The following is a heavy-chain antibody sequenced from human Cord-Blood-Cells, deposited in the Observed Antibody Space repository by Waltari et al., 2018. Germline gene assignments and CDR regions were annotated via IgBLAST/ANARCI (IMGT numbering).Heavy chain of an antibody. D-gene: IGHD2-21*01. CDR2: IIPIFGTA. CDR1: GGTFSRYA. V-gene: IGHV1-69*01. CDR3: ARGGTVARGGDCYFDY. Sequence: QVQLVQSGAEVKKPGSSVKVSCKASGGTFSRYAISRVRQAPGQGLEWRGGIIPIFGTANSAQKVQGRGTITADEATSTADMELSSLRSEDTAVYYCARGGTVARGGDCYFDYWGQGTLVTVSS. J-gene: IGHJ4*02.